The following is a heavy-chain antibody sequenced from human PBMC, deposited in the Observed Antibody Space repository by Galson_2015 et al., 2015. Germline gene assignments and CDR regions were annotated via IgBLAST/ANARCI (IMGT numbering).Heavy chain of an antibody. CDR1: GGSFSGYY. CDR3: ARAVFSNYVQMGYNWFDP. V-gene: IGHV4-34*01. CDR2: INHSGST. J-gene: IGHJ5*02. Sequence: SETLSLTCAVYGGSFSGYYWSWIRQPPGKGLEWIGEINHSGSTNYNPSLKSRVTISVDTSKNQFSLKLSSVTAADTAVYYCARAVFSNYVQMGYNWFDPWGQGTLVTVSS. D-gene: IGHD4-11*01.